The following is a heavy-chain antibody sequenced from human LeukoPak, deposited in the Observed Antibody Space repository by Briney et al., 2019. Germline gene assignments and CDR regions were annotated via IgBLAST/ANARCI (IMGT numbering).Heavy chain of an antibody. Sequence: ASVKVSCKASGYTFTSYYMHWVRQAPGRGLEWMGIINPSGGSTSYAQKFQGRVTMTRDTSTSTVYMELSSLRSEDTAVYYCARDAHGAKFDYWGQGTLVTVSS. CDR1: GYTFTSYY. V-gene: IGHV1-46*01. J-gene: IGHJ4*02. CDR2: INPSGGST. CDR3: ARDAHGAKFDY.